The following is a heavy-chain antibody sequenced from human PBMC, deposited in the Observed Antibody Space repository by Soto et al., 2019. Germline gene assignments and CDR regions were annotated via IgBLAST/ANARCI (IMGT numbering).Heavy chain of an antibody. Sequence: QVQLQESGPGLVKPSQTLSLTCTVSGGSISSGGYYWSWIRQHPGKGLEWIGYIYYSGGTYYNPSLKSRVTISVDTSKNQFSLKLSSVTAADTAVYYCARGPHITGTTSGDPWGQGTLVTVSS. J-gene: IGHJ5*02. D-gene: IGHD1-7*01. V-gene: IGHV4-31*03. CDR2: IYYSGGT. CDR3: ARGPHITGTTSGDP. CDR1: GGSISSGGYY.